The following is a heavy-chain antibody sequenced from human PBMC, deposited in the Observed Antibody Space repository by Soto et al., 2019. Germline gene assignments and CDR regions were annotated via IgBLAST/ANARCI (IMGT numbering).Heavy chain of an antibody. CDR3: VREVSELRYFDWPLLFDP. CDR1: GFTFSSYS. CDR2: ISSSSSYI. J-gene: IGHJ5*02. Sequence: GGSLILSCAASGFTFSSYSMNWVRQAPGKGLEWVSSISSSSSYIYYADSVKGQFTISRDNAKNSLYLQMNSLRAEDTAVYYCVREVSELRYFDWPLLFDPWGQGTLVTVS. V-gene: IGHV3-21*01. D-gene: IGHD3-9*01.